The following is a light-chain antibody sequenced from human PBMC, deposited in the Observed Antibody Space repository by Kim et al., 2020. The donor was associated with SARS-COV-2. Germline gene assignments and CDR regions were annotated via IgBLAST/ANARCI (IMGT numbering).Light chain of an antibody. CDR1: QSVSSSY. V-gene: IGKV3-20*01. CDR2: GAS. J-gene: IGKJ1*01. CDR3: QQYGSSPQT. Sequence: EIVLTQSPGTLSLSPGERATLSCRASQSVSSSYLAWYQQKPGQAPRLLIYGASSRATGIPDRFSGRGSGTDFTLTISRLEPEDFAVYYCQQYGSSPQTFGQGTQVDIK.